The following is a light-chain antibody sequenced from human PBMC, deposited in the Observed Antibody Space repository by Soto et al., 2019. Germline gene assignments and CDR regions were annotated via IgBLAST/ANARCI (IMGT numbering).Light chain of an antibody. CDR3: QQRSKWTET. CDR1: QSVGSH. J-gene: IGKJ2*01. CDR2: DTS. Sequence: EIVFTQSPATLSLSPGERGALSCRASQSVGSHLAWYPQKPGQPPRILIYDTSNREAGTPVRFSGSGAEPAFTRTISRLEPEDFEVDYCQQRSKWTETFGQGTKVDIK. V-gene: IGKV3-11*01.